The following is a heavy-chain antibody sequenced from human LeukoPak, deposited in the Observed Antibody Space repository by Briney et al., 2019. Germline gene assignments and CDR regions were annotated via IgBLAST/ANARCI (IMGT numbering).Heavy chain of an antibody. V-gene: IGHV3-53*01. CDR2: IYSGGST. J-gene: IGHJ5*02. Sequence: GGSLRLSCAASGFTFSSYSMNWVRQAPGKGLEWVSVIYSGGSTYYADSVKGRFTISRDNAKNSLYLQMNSLRAEDTAVYYCASVGEYYYDSSGYYSNWFDPWGQGTLVTVSS. D-gene: IGHD3-22*01. CDR1: GFTFSSYS. CDR3: ASVGEYYYDSSGYYSNWFDP.